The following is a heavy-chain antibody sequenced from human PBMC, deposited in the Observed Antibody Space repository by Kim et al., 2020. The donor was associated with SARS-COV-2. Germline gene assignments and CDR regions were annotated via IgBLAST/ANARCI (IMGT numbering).Heavy chain of an antibody. Sequence: ASVKVSCKASGYSFTTYAMHWVRQAPGQGLEWMGWLNTNTGTPTYAQGFTGRFVFSSDTSVSTAFLQIFSLEAEDAAVYYCARDVRNNWDERALDFDFWGQGTLVTVSS. V-gene: IGHV7-4-1*01. J-gene: IGHJ4*02. CDR3: ARDVRNNWDERALDFDF. D-gene: IGHD1-1*01. CDR2: LNTNTGTP. CDR1: GYSFTTYA.